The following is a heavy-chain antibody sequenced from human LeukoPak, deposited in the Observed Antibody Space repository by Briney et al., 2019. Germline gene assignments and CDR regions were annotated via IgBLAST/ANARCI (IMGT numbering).Heavy chain of an antibody. D-gene: IGHD3-3*01. CDR1: GFTFSDYY. CDR2: ISSSGSTI. Sequence: GGSLRLSCAASGFTFSDYYMSWIRQAPGKGLEWVSYISSSGSTIYYADSVKGRFTISRDNAKNSLYLQMNSLRAEDTAVYYCAKSRNTIFGARPNWGQGTLVTVSS. CDR3: AKSRNTIFGARPN. V-gene: IGHV3-11*01. J-gene: IGHJ4*02.